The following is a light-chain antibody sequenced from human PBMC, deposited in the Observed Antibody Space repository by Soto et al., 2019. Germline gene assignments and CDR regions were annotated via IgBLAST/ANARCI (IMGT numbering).Light chain of an antibody. CDR3: QKSYSTPIT. V-gene: IGKV1-39*01. J-gene: IGKJ5*01. CDR1: QSISFY. Sequence: DIQLTQSPSSLSASVGDRVTITCPASQSISFYLNWYQQKPGNAPKVLIYAASNLQTGVLSRFSGSGSGTDFTLTINSLQPEDFATYSCQKSYSTPITFGQGTRLAI. CDR2: AAS.